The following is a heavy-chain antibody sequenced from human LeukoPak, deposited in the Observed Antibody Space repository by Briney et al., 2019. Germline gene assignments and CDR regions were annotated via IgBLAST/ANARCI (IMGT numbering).Heavy chain of an antibody. D-gene: IGHD6-13*01. CDR1: GYTLDRFG. CDR2: INPYNGKT. CDR3: ARDTPQHLKRFDY. Sequence: ASVKVSCKASGYTLDRFGISWVRQAPGLGLEWLGWINPYNGKTIFGDKFQGRVTMTTDTSTSTVYMELTSLRSDDTAVYFCARDTPQHLKRFDYWGQGTLVTVS. V-gene: IGHV1-18*01. J-gene: IGHJ4*02.